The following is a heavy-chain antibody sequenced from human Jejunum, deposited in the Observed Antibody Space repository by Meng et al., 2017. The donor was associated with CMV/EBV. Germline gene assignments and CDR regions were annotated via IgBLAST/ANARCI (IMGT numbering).Heavy chain of an antibody. J-gene: IGHJ4*02. CDR1: GYSFSGHF. V-gene: IGHV1-2*02. Sequence: QVELVQSGAEVKKPGTSVKVSCKASGYSFSGHFMDWVRQAPGQGLEWMGWINTNTGGTNYAQKFQGRVTMTRDTSSNTVYMELSSLTSDDTAVYYCARDLSGYYSFVDYWGQGTLVTVSS. CDR2: INTNTGGT. D-gene: IGHD3-22*01. CDR3: ARDLSGYYSFVDY.